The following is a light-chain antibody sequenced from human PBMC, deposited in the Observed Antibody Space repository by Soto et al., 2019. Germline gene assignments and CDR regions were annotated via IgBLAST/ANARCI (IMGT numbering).Light chain of an antibody. J-gene: IGLJ2*01. V-gene: IGLV2-23*01. CDR3: CSYAGSSTYVV. CDR2: EGS. Sequence: QSALTQPASVSGSPGQSITISCTGTSSDVGSYNLVSWYQQHPGKAPKLMIYEGSKRPSGVSNRFSGSKSGNTASLTISGLQAEDEADYYCCSYAGSSTYVVFGGGKKLTVL. CDR1: SSDVGSYNL.